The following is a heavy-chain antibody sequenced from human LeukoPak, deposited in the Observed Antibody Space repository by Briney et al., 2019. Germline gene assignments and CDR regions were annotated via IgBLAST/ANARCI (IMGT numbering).Heavy chain of an antibody. J-gene: IGHJ4*02. CDR3: AVGPVEMATITFVG. CDR1: GGSISSYY. D-gene: IGHD5-24*01. CDR2: IYYSGST. V-gene: IGHV4-59*08. Sequence: SETLSLTCTVSGGSISSYYWSWIRQPPGKGLEWIGYIYYSGSTNYNPSLKSRVTISVDTSKNQFSLKLSSVTAADTAVYYCAVGPVEMATITFVGWGQGTLVTVSS.